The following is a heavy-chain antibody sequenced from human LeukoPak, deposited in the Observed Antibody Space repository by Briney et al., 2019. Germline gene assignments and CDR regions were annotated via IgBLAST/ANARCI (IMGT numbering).Heavy chain of an antibody. CDR3: ARVPAGYYYYMDV. Sequence: SVKVSCKASGYTFTGYIMHWVRQAPGQGLEWMGGIIPIFGTANYAQKFQGRVTITTDESTSTAYMELSSLRSEDTAVYYCARVPAGYYYYMDVWGKGTTVTVSS. V-gene: IGHV1-69*05. D-gene: IGHD2-2*01. CDR1: GYTFTGYI. J-gene: IGHJ6*03. CDR2: IIPIFGTA.